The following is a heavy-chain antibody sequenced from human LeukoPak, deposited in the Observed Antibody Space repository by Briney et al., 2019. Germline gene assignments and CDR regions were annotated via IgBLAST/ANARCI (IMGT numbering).Heavy chain of an antibody. Sequence: SETLSLTCAVSGGSISTYFWSWIRQPPGKGLEWMGYIYYSGSTNYNPSPKIRGTISVDTSKNQFSLKLSSVTAADAAMCYCARQGGANSFDYWGQGILVTVS. J-gene: IGHJ4*02. CDR3: ARQGGANSFDY. CDR1: GGSISTYF. V-gene: IGHV4-59*08. D-gene: IGHD1-1*01. CDR2: IYYSGST.